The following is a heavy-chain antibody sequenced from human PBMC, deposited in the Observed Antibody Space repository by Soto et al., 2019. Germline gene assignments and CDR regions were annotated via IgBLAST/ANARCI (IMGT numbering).Heavy chain of an antibody. J-gene: IGHJ4*02. CDR3: AKYRRTEEEEYTLDY. D-gene: IGHD6-6*01. CDR2: IYYTGST. V-gene: IGHV4-59*01. Sequence: PSETLSLTCTVSGDSISNYYWSWIRQPPGKRLEWIGYIYYTGSTTYNPSLESRVTMSVDTSKNQFSLKLNSVNAADTAVYYWAKYRRTEEEEYTLDYWGRGTLVTVSS. CDR1: GDSISNYY.